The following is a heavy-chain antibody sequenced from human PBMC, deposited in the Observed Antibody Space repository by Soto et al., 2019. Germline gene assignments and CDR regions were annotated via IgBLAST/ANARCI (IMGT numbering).Heavy chain of an antibody. D-gene: IGHD3-3*02. Sequence: SQTISLTCAISGDSVSNNSAAWNWIRQSPSRGLEWLGRTYYRSKWFNNYALSVKGRITINPDTSKNQFSLQLNSVTTEDTAVYYCARDVLLSSSIFHNLFDSRGQGNLVTGSS. J-gene: IGHJ5*01. CDR3: ARDVLLSSSIFHNLFDS. CDR2: TYYRSKWFN. V-gene: IGHV6-1*01. CDR1: GDSVSNNSAA.